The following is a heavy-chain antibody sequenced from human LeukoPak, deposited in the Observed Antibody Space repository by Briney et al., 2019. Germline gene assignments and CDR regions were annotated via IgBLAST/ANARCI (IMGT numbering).Heavy chain of an antibody. CDR1: GFTFSSYS. J-gene: IGHJ4*02. CDR2: ISSGSSDI. D-gene: IGHD1-1*01. V-gene: IGHV3-21*01. CDR3: ARDSRTTGTTSGYFDY. Sequence: GGSLRLSCAASGFTFSSYSLNWVRQAPGKGLEWVSISSGSSDIYYAVSVKGRFTISRDNAKNSLYLQMNSLRAEDTAVYYCARDSRTTGTTSGYFDYWGQGTLVTVSS.